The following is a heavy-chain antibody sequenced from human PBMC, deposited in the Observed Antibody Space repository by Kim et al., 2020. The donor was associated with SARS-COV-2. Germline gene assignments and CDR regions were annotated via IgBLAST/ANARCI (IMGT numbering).Heavy chain of an antibody. CDR3: AEDWGLWWSPLYYYGMDV. CDR2: LSYDGSNT. J-gene: IGHJ6*04. D-gene: IGHD2-15*01. Sequence: GGSLRLSCAASGFTFSSYGMHWVRQAPGKGLEWVAVLSYDGSNTYYADPVKGRFTISRDNSKNTLYLQVNSLGGEDTAGYHCAEDWGLWWSPLYYYGMDVGGGGNTVTVSS. CDR1: GFTFSSYG. V-gene: IGHV3-30*18.